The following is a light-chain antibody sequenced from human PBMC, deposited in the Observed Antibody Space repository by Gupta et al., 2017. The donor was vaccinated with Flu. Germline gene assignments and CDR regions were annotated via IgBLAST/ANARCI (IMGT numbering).Light chain of an antibody. Sequence: DTQMTQSPSTLSASVGDRVTITCRASQSFSTWLAWYQQKPGKAPKLLIYKASNLESGVPSRFSGSGSGTEFTLTISSLQPDDFATYYCQQDKSYPLTFGGGTKVEIK. V-gene: IGKV1-5*03. CDR1: QSFSTW. CDR3: QQDKSYPLT. J-gene: IGKJ4*01. CDR2: KAS.